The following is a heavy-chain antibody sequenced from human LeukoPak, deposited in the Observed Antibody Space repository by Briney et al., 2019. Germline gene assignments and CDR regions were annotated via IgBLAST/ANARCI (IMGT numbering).Heavy chain of an antibody. CDR2: ISAYNGNT. CDR1: GGTFSSYG. CDR3: ARDAVWYYDFWSGYHTFDY. D-gene: IGHD3-3*01. J-gene: IGHJ4*02. Sequence: GASVKVSCKASGGTFSSYGISWVRQAPGQGLEWMGWISAYNGNTNYAQKLQGRVTMTTDTSTSTAYMELRSLRSDDTAVYYCARDAVWYYDFWSGYHTFDYWGQGTLVTVSS. V-gene: IGHV1-18*01.